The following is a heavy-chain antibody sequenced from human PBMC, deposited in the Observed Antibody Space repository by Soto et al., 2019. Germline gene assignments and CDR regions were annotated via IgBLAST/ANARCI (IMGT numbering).Heavy chain of an antibody. CDR3: AREWGNSGSYLGVYYSCGMDV. CDR1: GFTFSSYW. V-gene: IGHV3-74*01. D-gene: IGHD1-26*01. CDR2: INSDGSRT. Sequence: GGSLRLSCAASGFTFSSYWMHWVRQAPGKGLVWVSRINSDGSRTSYADSVKGRFTISRDNAKNTLYLQMNSLRAEDTAVYYCAREWGNSGSYLGVYYSCGMDVWGQGTTVTVAS. J-gene: IGHJ6*02.